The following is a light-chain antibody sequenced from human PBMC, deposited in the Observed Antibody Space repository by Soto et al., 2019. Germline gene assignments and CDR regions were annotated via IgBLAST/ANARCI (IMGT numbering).Light chain of an antibody. V-gene: IGKV1-6*01. CDR2: GAA. Sequence: AIQMTQSPSSLSASVGDRVTITCRASQGIRKDLGWYQQRAGKAPKLLIYGAAILQTEVPSRFSGSGSGTDFTLTISSLQPEDSATYYCLQDHNYPFTFGPGTKVDIK. J-gene: IGKJ3*01. CDR3: LQDHNYPFT. CDR1: QGIRKD.